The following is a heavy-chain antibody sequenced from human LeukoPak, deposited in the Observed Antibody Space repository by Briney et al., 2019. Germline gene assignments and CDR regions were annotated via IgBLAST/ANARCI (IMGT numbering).Heavy chain of an antibody. V-gene: IGHV4-30-4*08. Sequence: SETLSLTCTVSGGSISSGDYYWSWIRQPLGKGLEWIGYIYYSGSTYYNPSLKSRVTISVDTSKNQFSLKLSSMTAADTAVYYCARQAFSGSYWGYYFDYWGQGTLVTVSS. D-gene: IGHD1-26*01. J-gene: IGHJ4*02. CDR3: ARQAFSGSYWGYYFDY. CDR2: IYYSGST. CDR1: GGSISSGDYY.